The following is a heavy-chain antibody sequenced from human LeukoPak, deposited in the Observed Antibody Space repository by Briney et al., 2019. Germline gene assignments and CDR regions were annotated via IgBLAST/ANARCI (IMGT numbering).Heavy chain of an antibody. D-gene: IGHD3-10*01. J-gene: IGHJ4*02. Sequence: SQTLSLTCAISGDSVSSNSAAWNWIRQSPSRGLEWLGRTYYRSKWYNDYAVSVKSRITINPDTSKDQFSLQLNSVTPEDTAVYYCARGATYYGSGSTIDYWGQGTLVTVSS. CDR3: ARGATYYGSGSTIDY. CDR1: GDSVSSNSAA. CDR2: TYYRSKWYN. V-gene: IGHV6-1*01.